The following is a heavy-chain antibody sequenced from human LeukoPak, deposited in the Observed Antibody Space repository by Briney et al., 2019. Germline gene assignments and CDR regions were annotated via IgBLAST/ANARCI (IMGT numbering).Heavy chain of an antibody. CDR2: ISVSSRDT. Sequence: GGSLRLSCAASGFTFSSYAMSWVRRAPGKGLEWISYISVSSRDTNYADSVKGRFTISRDNAKDSLYLQMNNLRAEDTAVYYCVSVARLAANWGQGTLVTVSS. V-gene: IGHV3-11*03. CDR3: VSVARLAAN. J-gene: IGHJ4*02. D-gene: IGHD6-25*01. CDR1: GFTFSSYA.